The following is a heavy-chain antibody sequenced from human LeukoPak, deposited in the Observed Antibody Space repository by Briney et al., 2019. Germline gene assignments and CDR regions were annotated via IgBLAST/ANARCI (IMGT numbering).Heavy chain of an antibody. D-gene: IGHD5-18*01. Sequence: PSETLSLTCTVSGGSISSSSYYWGWIRQPPGKGLEWIGSIYYSGSTYYNPSLKSRVTISVDTSKNQFSLKLSSVTAADTAVYYCARDQGYSYGPTPIDYWGQGTLVTVSS. CDR1: GGSISSSSYY. CDR2: IYYSGST. J-gene: IGHJ4*02. CDR3: ARDQGYSYGPTPIDY. V-gene: IGHV4-39*07.